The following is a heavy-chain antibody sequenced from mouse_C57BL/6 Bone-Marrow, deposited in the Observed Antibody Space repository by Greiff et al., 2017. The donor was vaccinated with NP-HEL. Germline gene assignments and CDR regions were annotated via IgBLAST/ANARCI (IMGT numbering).Heavy chain of an antibody. J-gene: IGHJ1*03. V-gene: IGHV1-63*01. CDR2: IYPGGGYT. CDR3: ALNYYGSSYGYFDV. CDR1: GYTFTNYW. D-gene: IGHD1-1*01. Sequence: QVHVKQSGAELVRPGTSVKMSCKASGYTFTNYWIGWAKQRPGHGLEWIGDIYPGGGYTNYNEKFKGKATLTADKSSSTAYMQFSSLTSEDSAIYYCALNYYGSSYGYFDVWGTGTTVTVSS.